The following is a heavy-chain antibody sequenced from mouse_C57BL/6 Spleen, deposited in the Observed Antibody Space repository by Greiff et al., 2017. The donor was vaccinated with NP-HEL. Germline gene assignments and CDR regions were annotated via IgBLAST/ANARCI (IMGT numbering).Heavy chain of an antibody. CDR3: ARGNYGHPWFAY. CDR2: IYPGDGDT. D-gene: IGHD1-1*01. V-gene: IGHV1-80*01. Sequence: RVESGASVKISCKASGYAFSSYWMNWVKQRPGKGLEWIGQIYPGDGDTNYNGKFKGKATLTADKSSSTAYMQLSSLTSEDSAVYFCARGNYGHPWFAYWGQGTLVTVSA. CDR1: GYAFSSYW. J-gene: IGHJ3*01.